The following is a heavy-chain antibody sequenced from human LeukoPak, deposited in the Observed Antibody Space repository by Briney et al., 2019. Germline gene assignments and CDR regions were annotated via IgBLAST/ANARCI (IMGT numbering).Heavy chain of an antibody. CDR1: GGSISSYY. J-gene: IGHJ4*02. CDR2: IYYSGST. V-gene: IGHV4-59*01. Sequence: KPSETLSLTCTVSGGSISSYYWSWIRQPPGKGLEWIGYIYYSGSTNYNPSLKSRVTISVDTSKNQFSLRLSSVTAADTAVYYCARDTYYYDSSGYPVGYFDYWGQGTLATVSS. CDR3: ARDTYYYDSSGYPVGYFDY. D-gene: IGHD3-22*01.